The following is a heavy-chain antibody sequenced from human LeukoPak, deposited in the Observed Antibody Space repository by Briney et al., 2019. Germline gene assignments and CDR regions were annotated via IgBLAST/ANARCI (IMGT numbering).Heavy chain of an antibody. CDR1: GDSVSSSTYY. V-gene: IGHV4-39*01. CDR2: ISEGGST. J-gene: IGHJ4*02. Sequence: SETLSLTCTVSGDSVSSSTYYWGWIRQPPGKGLEWIGSISEGGSTYHNPSLKSRVTISVDTSKNQFSLKLNFVTAADTAVYYCARHKGGSNGYWPRPVDCWGQGTLVTVSS. D-gene: IGHD3-22*01. CDR3: ARHKGGSNGYWPRPVDC.